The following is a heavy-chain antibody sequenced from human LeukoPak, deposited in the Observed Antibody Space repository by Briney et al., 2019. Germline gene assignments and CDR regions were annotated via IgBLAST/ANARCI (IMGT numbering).Heavy chain of an antibody. V-gene: IGHV3-48*01. CDR3: ARGGTGTMFD. J-gene: IGHJ4*02. D-gene: IGHD1-7*01. CDR2: ISSTSSTI. Sequence: GGSLRLSCAASGFTFSSYSMNWVRQAPGRGLEWVSYISSTSSTIYYADSVKGRFTISRDNAKNSLYLQMNSLRAEDTAVYYCARGGTGTMFDWGQGTLVTVSS. CDR1: GFTFSSYS.